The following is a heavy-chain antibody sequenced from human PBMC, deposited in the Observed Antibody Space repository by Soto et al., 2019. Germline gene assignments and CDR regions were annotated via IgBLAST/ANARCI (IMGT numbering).Heavy chain of an antibody. J-gene: IGHJ4*02. D-gene: IGHD3-10*01. CDR1: GFTFSSYA. Sequence: EVQLLESGGGLVQPGGSLRLSCAASGFTFSSYAMSWVRQAPGKGLEWVSAIGVSGDTTYYADSVKGRFTISRDNSKNTLYLQMGSLRAEETAVHYCAKVRRFGELRSLYWGQGTLVTVSS. CDR2: IGVSGDTT. V-gene: IGHV3-23*01. CDR3: AKVRRFGELRSLY.